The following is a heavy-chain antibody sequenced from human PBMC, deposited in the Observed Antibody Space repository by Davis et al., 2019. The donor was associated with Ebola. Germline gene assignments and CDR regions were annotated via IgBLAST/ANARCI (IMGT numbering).Heavy chain of an antibody. V-gene: IGHV1-69*13. CDR3: ARDFDGGNYYFDY. CDR1: GGSFSSHP. Sequence: SVKVSCKTSGGSFSSHPISWVRQASRQGLEWMGGIIPIFDTPHYAQKFQGRITITADASTSTAYMELSSLRSEDTATYFCARDFDGGNYYFDYWGPGTPVTVSS. D-gene: IGHD3-9*01. J-gene: IGHJ4*02. CDR2: IIPIFDTP.